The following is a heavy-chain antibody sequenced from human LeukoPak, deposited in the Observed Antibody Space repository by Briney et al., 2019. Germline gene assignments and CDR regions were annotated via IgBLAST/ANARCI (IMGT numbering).Heavy chain of an antibody. CDR3: AYSGSGWSFDY. Sequence: ASVKVSCKASGYAFTSYAMHWVRQAPGQRLEWMGWINAGNGNTKYSQKFQGRVTITRDTSASTAYMELSSPRSEDTAVYYCAYSGSGWSFDYWGQGALVTVSS. CDR2: INAGNGNT. D-gene: IGHD6-19*01. CDR1: GYAFTSYA. J-gene: IGHJ4*02. V-gene: IGHV1-3*01.